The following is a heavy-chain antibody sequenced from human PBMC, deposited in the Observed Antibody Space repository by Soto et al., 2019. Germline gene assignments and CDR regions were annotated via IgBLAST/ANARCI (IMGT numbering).Heavy chain of an antibody. CDR1: GFTFSSYA. J-gene: IGHJ4*02. CDR3: AREDTAMGPYDY. Sequence: QVQLVESGGGVVQPGRSLRLSCAASGFTFSSYAMHWVRQAPGKGLEWVAVISYDGSNKYYADSVKGRFTISRDNSKNTLYLQMNSLRAEDTAVHYCAREDTAMGPYDYWGQGTLVTVSS. CDR2: ISYDGSNK. D-gene: IGHD5-18*01. V-gene: IGHV3-30-3*01.